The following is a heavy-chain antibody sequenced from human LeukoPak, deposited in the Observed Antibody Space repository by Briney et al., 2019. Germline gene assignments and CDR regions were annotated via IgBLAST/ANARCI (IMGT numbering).Heavy chain of an antibody. CDR3: ATSKIQLWAFDY. CDR1: GGSISSSSYY. Sequence: SETLSLTCTVSGGSISSSSYYWGWIRQPPGKGLEWIGSIYYSGSTYYNSSLKSRVTISVDTSKNQFSLKLSSVTAADTAVYYCATSKIQLWAFDYWGQGTLVTVSS. J-gene: IGHJ4*02. CDR2: IYYSGST. V-gene: IGHV4-39*01. D-gene: IGHD3-10*01.